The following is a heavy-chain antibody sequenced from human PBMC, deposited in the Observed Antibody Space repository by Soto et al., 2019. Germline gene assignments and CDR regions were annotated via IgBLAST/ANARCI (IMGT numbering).Heavy chain of an antibody. D-gene: IGHD3-16*01. CDR1: GFTVSSNY. J-gene: IGHJ4*02. V-gene: IGHV3-66*01. Sequence: PGGSVRLSCATSGFTVSSNYMSWVRQAPGKGLEWVTVIYSGGSTYYSDSVKGRFSISRDNSKNTLYLQMNSRRADDTAVYFCTRSITFGGVPLWGQGTLVTVSS. CDR2: IYSGGST. CDR3: TRSITFGGVPL.